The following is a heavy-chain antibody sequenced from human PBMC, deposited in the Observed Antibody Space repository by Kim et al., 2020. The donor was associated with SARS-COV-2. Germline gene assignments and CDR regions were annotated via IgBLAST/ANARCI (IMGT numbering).Heavy chain of an antibody. CDR2: ISWNSGSI. CDR1: GFTFDDYA. Sequence: GGSLRLSCAASGFTFDDYAMHWVRQAPGKGLEWVSGISWNSGSIGYADSVKGRFTISRDNAKNSLYLQMNSLRAEDTALYYCAKDITGLSSGWYEVSNYYYYGMDVWGQGTTVTVSS. J-gene: IGHJ6*02. CDR3: AKDITGLSSGWYEVSNYYYYGMDV. V-gene: IGHV3-9*01. D-gene: IGHD6-19*01.